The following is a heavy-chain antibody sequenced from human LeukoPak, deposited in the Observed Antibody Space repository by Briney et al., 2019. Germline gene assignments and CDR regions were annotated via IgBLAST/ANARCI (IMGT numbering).Heavy chain of an antibody. CDR3: ARDPIRGRILQYFQH. CDR2: IIPILGIA. J-gene: IGHJ1*01. V-gene: IGHV1-69*04. D-gene: IGHD3-10*01. CDR1: GGTFSSYA. Sequence: ASVNVSCKASGGTFSSYAISWVRQAPGQGLEWMGRIIPILGIANYAQKFQGRVTITADKSTSTAYMELSSLRSEDTAVYYCARDPIRGRILQYFQHWGQGTLVTVSS.